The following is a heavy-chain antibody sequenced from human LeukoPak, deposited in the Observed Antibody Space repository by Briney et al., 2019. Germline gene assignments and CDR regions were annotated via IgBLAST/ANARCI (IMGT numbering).Heavy chain of an antibody. D-gene: IGHD3-16*01. CDR2: IIPIFGTA. J-gene: IGHJ6*03. Sequence: GASVKVSCKASGGTVSRYPISWVRQAPGQGLEWMGGIIPIFGTANYAQKFQGRVTITADKSTSTAYMALSSLRSEDTAVYYWAGGEGPIITFGGVMGGYYYYYYMDVWGKGTTVTVSS. CDR1: GGTVSRYP. V-gene: IGHV1-69*06. CDR3: AGGEGPIITFGGVMGGYYYYYYMDV.